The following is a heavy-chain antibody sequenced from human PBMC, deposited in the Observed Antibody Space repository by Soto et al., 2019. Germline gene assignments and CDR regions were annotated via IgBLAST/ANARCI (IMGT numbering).Heavy chain of an antibody. D-gene: IGHD6-13*01. J-gene: IGHJ3*02. V-gene: IGHV1-18*01. Sequence: QVQLVQSGAEVKKPGASVKVSCKASGYTFTSYGISWVRQAPGQGLEWMGWISAYNGNTNYAQKLQGRVTMTTDTSTSTAYMELRSLRSDDTAVYYGARSLWKQLDPDDAFDIWGQGTMVTVSS. CDR2: ISAYNGNT. CDR3: ARSLWKQLDPDDAFDI. CDR1: GYTFTSYG.